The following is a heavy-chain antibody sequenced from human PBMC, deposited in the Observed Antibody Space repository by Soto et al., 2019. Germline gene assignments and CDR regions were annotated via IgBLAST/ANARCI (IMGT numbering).Heavy chain of an antibody. CDR3: ARAREGYFYVSGSSSEYFDY. CDR2: IIPIFGTA. Sequence: AVKVSCKASGGTFSSYAISWVRQAPGQGLEWMGGIIPIFGTANYAQKFQGRVTITADESTSTAYMELSSLRSEDTAVYYCARAREGYFYVSGSSSEYFDYWCPGPLVTVFS. D-gene: IGHD3-10*01. V-gene: IGHV1-69*13. CDR1: GGTFSSYA. J-gene: IGHJ4*02.